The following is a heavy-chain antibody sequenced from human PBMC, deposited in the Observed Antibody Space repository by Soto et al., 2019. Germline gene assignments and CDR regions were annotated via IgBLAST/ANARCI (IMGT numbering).Heavy chain of an antibody. CDR3: SRLPYSYSGYDETYFDS. Sequence: SETLSLTCAVSGYSITSGYYWGWIRQPPGKGLEWIGSIYHSGSTYYNPSLKSRVTISVDTPQKLFSLKLSSVTAADTAVYYCSRLPYSYSGYDETYFDSWGQGNLVTVSS. V-gene: IGHV4-38-2*01. D-gene: IGHD5-12*01. CDR2: IYHSGST. CDR1: GYSITSGYY. J-gene: IGHJ4*02.